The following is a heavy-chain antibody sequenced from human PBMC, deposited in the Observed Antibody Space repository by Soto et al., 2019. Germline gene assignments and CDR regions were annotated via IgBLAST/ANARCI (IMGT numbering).Heavy chain of an antibody. Sequence: QVQLVQSGAEVREPGASVKVSCKASGYSFTSLDINWVRQTTGQGLEWMGWMQPSSGRTGYAQKCQGRVTITKDTSINTAYMELSSLTSDDTAFYYCARGVTAGVDYWGQGPLVTVSS. CDR3: ARGVTAGVDY. D-gene: IGHD1-26*01. CDR1: GYSFTSLD. J-gene: IGHJ4*02. V-gene: IGHV1-8*01. CDR2: MQPSSGRT.